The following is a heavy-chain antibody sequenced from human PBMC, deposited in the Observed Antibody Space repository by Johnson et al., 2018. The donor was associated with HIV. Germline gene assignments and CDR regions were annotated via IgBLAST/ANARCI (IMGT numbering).Heavy chain of an antibody. V-gene: IGHV3-30*04. D-gene: IGHD6-13*01. Sequence: QVQLVESGGGLVQPGGSLRLSCAASGFTFSSYPMHWVRQAPGKGLEWVAVISSDGSNNYYADSVKGRFTISRDNSKNTLYLQMNSLRAEDTAVYYCARERIGYSSSGDAFDIWGQGTMVTVSS. CDR3: ARERIGYSSSGDAFDI. J-gene: IGHJ3*02. CDR1: GFTFSSYP. CDR2: ISSDGSNN.